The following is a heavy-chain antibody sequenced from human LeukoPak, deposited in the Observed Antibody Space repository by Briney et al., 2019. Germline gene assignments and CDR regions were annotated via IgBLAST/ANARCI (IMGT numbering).Heavy chain of an antibody. D-gene: IGHD3-9*01. CDR1: GFTFSSYS. CDR3: ARGQYYDILTGYSTLVY. CDR2: ISSSSSYI. J-gene: IGHJ4*02. Sequence: GGSLRLSCAASGFTFSSYSMNWVRQAPGKGLEWVSSISSSSSYIYYADSVKGRFTIYRDNAKNSLYRQMNSLRAEDTAVYYCARGQYYDILTGYSTLVYWGQGTLVTVSS. V-gene: IGHV3-21*01.